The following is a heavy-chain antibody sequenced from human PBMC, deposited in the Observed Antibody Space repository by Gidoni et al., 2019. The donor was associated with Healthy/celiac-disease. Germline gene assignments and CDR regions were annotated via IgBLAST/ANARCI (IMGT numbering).Heavy chain of an antibody. CDR3: ARADYSGYDYAAYYYGMDV. Sequence: QVQLVESGGGVVQPGRSLRLSCAASGFTFSSYAMHWVRQAPGKGLEWVAVISYDGSNKYYADSVKGRFTISRDNSKNTLYLQMNSLRAEDTAVYYCARADYSGYDYAAYYYGMDVWGQGTTVTVSS. V-gene: IGHV3-30-3*01. D-gene: IGHD5-12*01. CDR1: GFTFSSYA. J-gene: IGHJ6*02. CDR2: ISYDGSNK.